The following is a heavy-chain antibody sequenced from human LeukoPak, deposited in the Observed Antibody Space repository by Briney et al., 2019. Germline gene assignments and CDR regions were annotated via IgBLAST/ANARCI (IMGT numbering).Heavy chain of an antibody. D-gene: IGHD1-7*01. CDR3: VRDANPASGELIDDNWFDP. V-gene: IGHV3-48*04. CDR2: ICISSDKL. J-gene: IGHJ5*02. CDR1: GFSFTGYN. Sequence: GGSLRLSCAASGFSFTGYNMNWVRQAPGKGLEWISYICISSDKLYYADSVRSRFTTSHDNAKNTPFLQMDRLRVEDTAIYYCVRDANPASGELIDDNWFDPWGQGTLVTVSS.